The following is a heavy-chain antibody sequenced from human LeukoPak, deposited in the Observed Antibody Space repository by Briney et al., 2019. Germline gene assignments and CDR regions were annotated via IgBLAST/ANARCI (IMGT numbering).Heavy chain of an antibody. J-gene: IGHJ3*02. Sequence: SETLSLTCTVSGGSISSYYWSWIRQPPGKGLEWIGYIYYSGSTNYNPSLKSRVTISVDTSKNQFSLKLSSVTAADTAVYYCARLGAGKAFDIWGQGTMVTVSS. CDR3: ARLGAGKAFDI. CDR1: GGSISSYY. D-gene: IGHD3-16*01. CDR2: IYYSGST. V-gene: IGHV4-59*08.